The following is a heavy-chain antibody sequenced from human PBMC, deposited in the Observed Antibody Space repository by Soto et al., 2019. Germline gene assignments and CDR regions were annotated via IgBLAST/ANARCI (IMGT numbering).Heavy chain of an antibody. CDR2: IYYNGSS. CDR1: GGSISTHF. D-gene: IGHD6-19*01. Sequence: SETLSLTCSVSGGSISTHFWSWIRQPPGKGLEWIGYIYYNGSSNYNPSLKSRVTISIDMSKNQFSLKLNSVTAADTAVYYCARIKSSTLDYWGQGALVTVSS. J-gene: IGHJ4*02. CDR3: ARIKSSTLDY. V-gene: IGHV4-59*11.